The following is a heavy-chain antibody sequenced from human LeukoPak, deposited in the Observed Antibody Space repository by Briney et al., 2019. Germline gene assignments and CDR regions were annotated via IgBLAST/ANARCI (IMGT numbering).Heavy chain of an antibody. Sequence: GGSLRLSCAASGFTFSSYAMSWVRQAPGKGLEWVSGISWNSGSIGYADSVKGRFTISRDNAKNSLYLQMNSLRAEDTALYYCAKDSGDYYDSSGYRGASYYFDYWGQGTLVTVSS. J-gene: IGHJ4*02. CDR3: AKDSGDYYDSSGYRGASYYFDY. CDR2: ISWNSGSI. CDR1: GFTFSSYA. V-gene: IGHV3-9*01. D-gene: IGHD3-22*01.